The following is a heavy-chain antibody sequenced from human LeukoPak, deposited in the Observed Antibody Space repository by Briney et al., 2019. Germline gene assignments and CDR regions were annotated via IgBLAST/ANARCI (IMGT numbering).Heavy chain of an antibody. CDR3: ARGRDEYKIGN. CDR1: GGSVSSAIYY. J-gene: IGHJ4*02. V-gene: IGHV4-61*01. Sequence: SETLSLTCTLSGGSVSSAIYYWSWIRQPPGKGLEWIGYIFSSGTTNYSPSLKSRVTMSVDTSKNQFSLKMSSVTAADTAVYFCARGRDEYKIGNWGQGTLVTVSS. CDR2: IFSSGTT. D-gene: IGHD5-24*01.